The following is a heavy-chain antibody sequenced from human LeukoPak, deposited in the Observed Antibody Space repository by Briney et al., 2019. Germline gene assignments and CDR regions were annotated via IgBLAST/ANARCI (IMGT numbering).Heavy chain of an antibody. CDR1: GFTFSSAW. CDR2: IWYDGSNK. CDR3: ARDRGWQWLVQGNQDY. J-gene: IGHJ4*02. D-gene: IGHD6-19*01. Sequence: GGSLRLSCAAYGFTFSSAWMSWVRQAPGKGLEWVAVIWYDGSNKYYADSVKGRFTIFRDNSKNTLYLQMNSLRAEDTAVYYCARDRGWQWLVQGNQDYWGQGTLVTVSS. V-gene: IGHV3-33*08.